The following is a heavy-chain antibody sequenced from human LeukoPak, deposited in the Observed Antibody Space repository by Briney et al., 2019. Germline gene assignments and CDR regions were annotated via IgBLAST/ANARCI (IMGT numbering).Heavy chain of an antibody. V-gene: IGHV3-23*01. D-gene: IGHD1-26*01. J-gene: IGHJ4*02. Sequence: PGGSLRLSCAASGFTFSSYAMSWVRQAPGKGVEWVSAISGSGGSTYYADSVKGRFTISRDNSKNTLYLQMNSLRAEDTAVYYCAKVQWELLRKTDYFDYWGQGTLVTVSS. CDR1: GFTFSSYA. CDR2: ISGSGGST. CDR3: AKVQWELLRKTDYFDY.